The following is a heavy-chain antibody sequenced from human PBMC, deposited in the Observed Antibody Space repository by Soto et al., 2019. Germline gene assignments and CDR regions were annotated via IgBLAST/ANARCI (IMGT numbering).Heavy chain of an antibody. J-gene: IGHJ4*02. CDR1: GFSFSTSP. Sequence: GGSLRLSCAASGFSFSTSPMHWVRQAPGKGLEWVAVISYDGSNKYYADSVKGRFTISRDNSKNTLYLQMNSLRAEDTAVYYCARDGAAAGYLDYWGQGTLVTVSS. V-gene: IGHV3-30-3*01. CDR3: ARDGAAAGYLDY. CDR2: ISYDGSNK. D-gene: IGHD6-13*01.